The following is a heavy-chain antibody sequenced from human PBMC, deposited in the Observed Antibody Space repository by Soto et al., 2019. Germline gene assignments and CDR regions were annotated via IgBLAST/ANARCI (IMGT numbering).Heavy chain of an antibody. Sequence: QVQLVQSGAEVKKPGASVKVSCKASGYTFASDGISWVRQAPGQGLEWMGWISAYNGNTNYAQKLQGRVTMTTDTSTSTAYMELRSLRSDDTAVYYCARDREDRNYGSSGPSDYWGQATLVTVSS. CDR1: GYTFASDG. CDR3: ARDREDRNYGSSGPSDY. D-gene: IGHD3-22*01. J-gene: IGHJ4*02. CDR2: ISAYNGNT. V-gene: IGHV1-18*01.